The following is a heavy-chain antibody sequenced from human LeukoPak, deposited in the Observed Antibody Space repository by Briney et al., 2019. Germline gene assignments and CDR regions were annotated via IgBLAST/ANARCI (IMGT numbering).Heavy chain of an antibody. J-gene: IGHJ4*02. CDR1: GGSISSYY. Sequence: SETLSLTCTVSGGSISSYYWSWIRQPPGKGLEWIGYIYYSGSTNYNPSLKSRVTISVDTSKNQFSLKLSSVTAADTAVYYCARDRARFGDPGYSDYWGQGTLVTVSS. CDR2: IYYSGST. V-gene: IGHV4-59*01. D-gene: IGHD3-10*01. CDR3: ARDRARFGDPGYSDY.